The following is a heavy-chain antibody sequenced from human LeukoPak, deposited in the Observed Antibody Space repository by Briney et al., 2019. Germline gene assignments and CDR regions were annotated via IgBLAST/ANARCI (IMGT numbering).Heavy chain of an antibody. V-gene: IGHV4-4*07. CDR3: ARGICSGGSCYSPGAFDI. Sequence: SETLSLTCTVSGGSITSYYWSWIRQPAGKGLEWIGRIYTSGSTNYNPSLKSRVTMSVDTSKNQFSLKLSSVTAADTAVYYCARGICSGGSCYSPGAFDIWGKGTIVTASS. CDR1: GGSITSYY. D-gene: IGHD2-15*01. CDR2: IYTSGST. J-gene: IGHJ3*02.